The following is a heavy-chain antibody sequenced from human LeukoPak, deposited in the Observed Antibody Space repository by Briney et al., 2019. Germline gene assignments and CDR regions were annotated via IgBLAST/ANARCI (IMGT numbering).Heavy chain of an antibody. D-gene: IGHD3-3*01. Sequence: PSETLSLTCTVSGGSISSGSYYWSWIRQPAGKGLEWIGRIYTSGSTNYNPSLKSRVTISVDTSKNQFSLKLSSVTAADTAVYYCAGVWSGRPYYYYYYMDVWGKGTTVTVSS. J-gene: IGHJ6*03. CDR2: IYTSGST. V-gene: IGHV4-61*02. CDR1: GGSISSGSYY. CDR3: AGVWSGRPYYYYYYMDV.